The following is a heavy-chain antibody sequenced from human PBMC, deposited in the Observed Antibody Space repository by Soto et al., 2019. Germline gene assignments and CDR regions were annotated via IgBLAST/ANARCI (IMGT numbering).Heavy chain of an antibody. CDR1: GGSFSGYY. J-gene: IGHJ5*02. Sequence: SETLSLTCAVYGGSFSGYYWSWIRQPPGKGLEWIGEINHSGSTNYNPSLKSRVTISVDTSKNQFSLKLSSVTAADTAVYYCASPLTYSYSSGWYNWFDPWGQGTLVTVSS. V-gene: IGHV4-34*01. CDR3: ASPLTYSYSSGWYNWFDP. CDR2: INHSGST. D-gene: IGHD6-19*01.